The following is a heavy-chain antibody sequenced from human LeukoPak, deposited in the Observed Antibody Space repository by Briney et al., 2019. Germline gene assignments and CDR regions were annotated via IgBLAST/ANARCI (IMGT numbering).Heavy chain of an antibody. CDR1: GFTFSSYG. J-gene: IGHJ4*02. Sequence: PGGSLRLSCAASGFTFSSYGMHWVRQAPGKGLEWVSAISGSGGSTYYADSVKGRFTISRDNSKNTLYLQMNSLRAEDTAVYYCAKTMGYYYGSGSYYNPFDYWGQGTLVTVSS. D-gene: IGHD3-10*01. CDR3: AKTMGYYYGSGSYYNPFDY. CDR2: ISGSGGST. V-gene: IGHV3-23*01.